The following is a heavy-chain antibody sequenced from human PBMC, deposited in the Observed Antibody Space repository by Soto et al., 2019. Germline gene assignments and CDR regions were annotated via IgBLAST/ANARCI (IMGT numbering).Heavy chain of an antibody. CDR2: ISPIFGTA. D-gene: IGHD2-15*01. CDR1: GGTFNSYS. V-gene: IGHV1-69*01. Sequence: VQLEQSGAEVQKSGSSVNVSCKASGGTFNSYSITWVRQAPGQGLEWMGGISPIFGTADYAQRFQGRVTITADESTNTVYMALTGLTSEDTAVYYSAKSLYCSAISCYLIPVSWGQGTLVSVSS. CDR3: AKSLYCSAISCYLIPVS. J-gene: IGHJ5*02.